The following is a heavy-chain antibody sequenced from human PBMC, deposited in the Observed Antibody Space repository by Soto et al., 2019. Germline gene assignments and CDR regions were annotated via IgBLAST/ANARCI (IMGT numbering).Heavy chain of an antibody. CDR2: ISYDGSNK. D-gene: IGHD2-15*01. CDR3: ATRYCSGGSCQDFDY. Sequence: PGGSLRLSCAASGFTFSSYGMHWVRQAPGKGLEWVAVISYDGSNKYYADSVKGRFTISRDNSKNTLYLQMNSLRAEDTAVYYCATRYCSGGSCQDFDYWGQGTLVTVSS. J-gene: IGHJ4*02. V-gene: IGHV3-30*03. CDR1: GFTFSSYG.